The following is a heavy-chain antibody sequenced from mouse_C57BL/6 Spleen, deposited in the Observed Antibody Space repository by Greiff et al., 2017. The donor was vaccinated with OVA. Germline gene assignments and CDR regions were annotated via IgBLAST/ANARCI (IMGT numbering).Heavy chain of an antibody. Sequence: EVQRVESGPELVKPGASVKIPCKASGYTFTDYNMDWVKQSHGKSLEWIGDINPNNGGTIYNQKFKGKATLTVDKSSSTAYMELRSLTSEDTAVYYCARGGYPFAYWGQGTLVTVSA. D-gene: IGHD2-2*01. J-gene: IGHJ3*01. V-gene: IGHV1-18*01. CDR2: INPNNGGT. CDR1: GYTFTDYN. CDR3: ARGGYPFAY.